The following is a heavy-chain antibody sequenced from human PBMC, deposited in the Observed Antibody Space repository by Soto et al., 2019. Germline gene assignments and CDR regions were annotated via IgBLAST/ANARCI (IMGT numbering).Heavy chain of an antibody. V-gene: IGHV1-69*01. CDR2: IIPTFGTA. CDR3: ARDAPSTPSVY. CDR1: GGTFSSNA. Sequence: QVQLVQSGAEVKKPGSSVRVSCKASGGTFSSNAISWVRQAPGQGLEWMGAIIPTFGTANYAQNFQGRVTITADESTRTAYMELSSLRFGATAVYYCARDAPSTPSVYWGQGTLVTVSS. J-gene: IGHJ4*02.